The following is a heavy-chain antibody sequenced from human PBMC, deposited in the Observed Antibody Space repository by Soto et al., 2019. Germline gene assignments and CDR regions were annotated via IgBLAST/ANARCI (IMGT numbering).Heavy chain of an antibody. CDR1: GFTFSSYA. CDR3: VRGAIVVVTAVRFDY. J-gene: IGHJ4*02. Sequence: GGSLRLSCSASGFTFSSYAMHWVRQAPGKGLEYVSAISSNGGSTYYADSVKGRFTISRDNSKNTLYLQMSSLRAEDTAVYYCVRGAIVVVTAVRFDYWGQGTLVTVSS. D-gene: IGHD2-21*02. V-gene: IGHV3-64D*08. CDR2: ISSNGGST.